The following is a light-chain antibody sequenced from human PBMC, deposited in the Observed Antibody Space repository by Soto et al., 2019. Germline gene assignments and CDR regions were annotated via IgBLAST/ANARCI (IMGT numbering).Light chain of an antibody. V-gene: IGLV2-23*01. CDR1: NSDVGTYNY. J-gene: IGLJ3*02. CDR2: EGS. Sequence: QSALTQPRSVSGSPGQSVTISCTGTNSDVGTYNYVSWYQQHPGKAPKLIIYEGSKRPSGISNRFSGSKSGNTASLTISGLQAADEANYYCCSYAGSSIGVFGGGTKLTVL. CDR3: CSYAGSSIGV.